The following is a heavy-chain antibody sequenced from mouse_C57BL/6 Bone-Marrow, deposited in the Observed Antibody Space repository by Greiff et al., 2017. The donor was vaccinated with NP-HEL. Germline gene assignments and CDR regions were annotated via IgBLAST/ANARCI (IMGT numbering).Heavy chain of an antibody. V-gene: IGHV3-6*01. J-gene: IGHJ3*01. Sequence: ESGPGLVKPSQSLSLTCSVTGYSITSGYYWNWIRQFPGNKLEWMGYISYDGSHNYNPTLKNRIPITRDTSKNQFFLKLNSVTTEDTATYYCARDGYQAWFAYWGQGTLVTVSA. D-gene: IGHD2-2*01. CDR2: ISYDGSH. CDR1: GYSITSGYY. CDR3: ARDGYQAWFAY.